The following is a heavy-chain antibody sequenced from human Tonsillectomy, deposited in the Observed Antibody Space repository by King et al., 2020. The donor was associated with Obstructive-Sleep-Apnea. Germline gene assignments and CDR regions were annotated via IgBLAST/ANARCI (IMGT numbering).Heavy chain of an antibody. V-gene: IGHV1-46*03. D-gene: IGHD3-9*01. CDR1: GYTFTSYY. Sequence: QLVQSGAEVKKPGASVKVSCKASGYTFTSYYMHWVRQAPGQGLEWMGIINHCVGSTSYAQKFQGRVTMTRDPSTSTVYMELSILRSEDTAVYYFALVPYDILTGYYTLDVWGQGTTVTVSS. CDR2: INHCVGST. J-gene: IGHJ6*02. CDR3: ALVPYDILTGYYTLDV.